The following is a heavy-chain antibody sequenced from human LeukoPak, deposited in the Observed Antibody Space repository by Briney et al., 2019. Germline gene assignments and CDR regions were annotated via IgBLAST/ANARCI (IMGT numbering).Heavy chain of an antibody. Sequence: GGSLRLSCAVSGITLSNYGMSWVRQAPGKGLEWVAGMSDSGGRANYADSVKGRFTISRDNPKNTLYLQMNSLRAEDTAVYFCAKRGVVIRVILVGFHKEAYYFDSWGQGALVTVSS. CDR1: GITLSNYG. D-gene: IGHD3-22*01. CDR3: AKRGVVIRVILVGFHKEAYYFDS. CDR2: MSDSGGRA. V-gene: IGHV3-23*01. J-gene: IGHJ4*02.